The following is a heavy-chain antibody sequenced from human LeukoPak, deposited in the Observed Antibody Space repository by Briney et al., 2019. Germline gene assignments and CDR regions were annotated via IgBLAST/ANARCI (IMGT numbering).Heavy chain of an antibody. CDR1: GDSISYFY. CDR2: TSSSGNT. D-gene: IGHD1-26*01. CDR3: ARDPIVGATRRAFDI. V-gene: IGHV4-4*07. J-gene: IGHJ3*02. Sequence: PSETLSLTCSVSGDSISYFYWSWIRQAAGKGLEWIGRTSSSGNTDYNASLKSRVTMSVDTSKNQLSLKVISVTAADTAVYYCARDPIVGATRRAFDIWGQGTMVTVSS.